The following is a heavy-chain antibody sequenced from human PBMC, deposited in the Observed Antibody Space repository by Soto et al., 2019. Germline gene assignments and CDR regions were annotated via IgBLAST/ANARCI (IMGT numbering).Heavy chain of an antibody. J-gene: IGHJ4*02. V-gene: IGHV1-3*01. Sequence: GASVNVSCKASGYTFTNYTMHWVRQAPGQRLEWMGWINADNGNTRYSQKFQGRVTITRDTSASTAYMELSSLRSEDTAVYYCARDPWGRELLSWFDFWGPGTLVTVSS. CDR1: GYTFTNYT. CDR3: ARDPWGRELLSWFDF. D-gene: IGHD1-26*01. CDR2: INADNGNT.